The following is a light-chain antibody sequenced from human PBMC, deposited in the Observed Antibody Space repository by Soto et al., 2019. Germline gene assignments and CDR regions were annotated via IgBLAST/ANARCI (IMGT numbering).Light chain of an antibody. Sequence: DIQMTQSPPTLSASVGDRVTITCRASQSIRHYLAWYQQMPGKAPKLLNYGASTLQSGVPSRFSGSGFGTEFSLTISSLQPDDFGTYFCQHHNSYSQTFGQGTKV. V-gene: IGKV1-5*01. CDR1: QSIRHY. J-gene: IGKJ1*01. CDR3: QHHNSYSQT. CDR2: GAS.